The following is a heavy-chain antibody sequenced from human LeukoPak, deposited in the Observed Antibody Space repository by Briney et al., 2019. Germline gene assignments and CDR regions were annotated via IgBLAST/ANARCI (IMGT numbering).Heavy chain of an antibody. D-gene: IGHD6-19*01. CDR2: IIPIFGTA. J-gene: IGHJ4*02. Sequence: ASVKVSCKASGGTFSSYAISWVRQAPGQGLEGMGRIIPIFGTANYAQKFQCRVTITTHESTSTAYRELSSVRSEDTAVYYCAVYSSGWYGENYYFDYWGQGTLVTVSP. CDR3: AVYSSGWYGENYYFDY. V-gene: IGHV1-69*05. CDR1: GGTFSSYA.